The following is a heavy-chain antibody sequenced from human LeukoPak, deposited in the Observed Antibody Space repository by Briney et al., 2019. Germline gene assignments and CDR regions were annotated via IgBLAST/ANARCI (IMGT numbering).Heavy chain of an antibody. CDR1: GFTFDDYT. J-gene: IGHJ5*02. Sequence: PGGSLRLSCAASGFTFDDYTMHWVRQAPGKGLEWVSLISWDGGSTYYADSVKGRFTISRDNSKNTLYLQMNSLKTEDTAVYYCTTEPPMDFFVVLPAWGQGTLVTVSS. V-gene: IGHV3-43*01. D-gene: IGHD2-2*01. CDR3: TTEPPMDFFVVLPA. CDR2: ISWDGGST.